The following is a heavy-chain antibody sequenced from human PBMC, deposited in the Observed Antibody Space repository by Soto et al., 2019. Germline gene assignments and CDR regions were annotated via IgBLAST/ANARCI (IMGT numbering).Heavy chain of an antibody. CDR2: INGDGTTT. J-gene: IGHJ4*02. V-gene: IGHV3-74*01. D-gene: IGHD5-12*01. CDR1: GFTFSGYW. CDR3: VRSREGYNLVADY. Sequence: EAQLVESGEGLVQPGGSLRLSCAASGFTFSGYWMHWVRQAPERGLVWVSRINGDGTTTHYADSVKGRFTISRDNAKNTLYLQMNSLRAEDTAVYSCVRSREGYNLVADYWGQGTLVTVSS.